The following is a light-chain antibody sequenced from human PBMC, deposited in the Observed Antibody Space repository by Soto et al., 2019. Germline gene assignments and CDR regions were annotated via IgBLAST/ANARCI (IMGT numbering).Light chain of an antibody. CDR1: QSVSSN. J-gene: IGKJ1*01. CDR3: QQYNNWPGT. V-gene: IGKV3-15*01. CDR2: GAS. Sequence: EIVMTQSPATLSVSPGERATLSCRASQSVSSNLAWYQQKPGQAPRLLIYGASTRATGITVRFSGSGSGTEFTLTISSLQSEDFAVYYCQQYNNWPGTFGQGTKGEIK.